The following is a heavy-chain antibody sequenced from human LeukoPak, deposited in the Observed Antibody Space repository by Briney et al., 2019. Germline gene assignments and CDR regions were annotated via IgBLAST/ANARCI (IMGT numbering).Heavy chain of an antibody. CDR3: AKDPHGP. CDR1: GFTFDDYYA. CDR2: ISGDGRRT. Sequence: SGGSLRLSCAVSGFTFDDYYAIHWVRQAPGKGLEWVSLISGDGRRTNYTGSVKGRFTISRDDTKSSLFLQMNSLTTDDTAFYYCAKDPHGPWGQGTLVTVSS. J-gene: IGHJ5*02. V-gene: IGHV3-43*02.